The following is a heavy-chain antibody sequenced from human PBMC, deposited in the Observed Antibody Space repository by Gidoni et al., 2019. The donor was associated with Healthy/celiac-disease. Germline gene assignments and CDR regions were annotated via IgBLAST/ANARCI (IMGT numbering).Heavy chain of an antibody. D-gene: IGHD3-10*01. Sequence: QVQLVESGGGLVNPVGSLRLSCAASGLPFSDYYMSWIRQAPGKGLEWVSYMSSSSSYTNYADYVKGRFTISRDNAKNSLYLQMNSLRDEDTAVYYGARENGSEFDYWGQGTLVTVSS. V-gene: IGHV3-11*05. CDR3: ARENGSEFDY. CDR1: GLPFSDYY. J-gene: IGHJ4*02. CDR2: MSSSSSYT.